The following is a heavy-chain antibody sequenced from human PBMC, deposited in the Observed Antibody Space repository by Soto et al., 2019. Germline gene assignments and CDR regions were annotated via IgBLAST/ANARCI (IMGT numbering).Heavy chain of an antibody. CDR2: IRRTGSSI. V-gene: IGHV3-11*01. Sequence: VHLVESGGGLVKPGGSLRLSCAASGLTFSDSYLNWIRHAPGKGLEWLAYIRRTGSSIFYAGSVKGRFTISRDNAKNSLYLQMNSLRAEATAMYYCARVRFGEWGYAMDVWGQGTTVTVSS. CDR3: ARVRFGEWGYAMDV. J-gene: IGHJ6*02. CDR1: GLTFSDSY. D-gene: IGHD3-10*01.